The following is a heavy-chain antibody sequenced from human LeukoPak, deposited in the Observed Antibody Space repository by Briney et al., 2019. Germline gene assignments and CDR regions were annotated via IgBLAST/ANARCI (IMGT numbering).Heavy chain of an antibody. D-gene: IGHD3-16*01. J-gene: IGHJ3*02. V-gene: IGHV4-39*01. CDR3: ARHARREALRHSAFDI. CDR1: GGSISSSSYY. CDR2: IYYSGTT. Sequence: SETLSLTCTVSGGSISSSSYYWSWIRQPPGKGLEWIGRIYYSGTTYYNPSLMSRLTMSVDTSKNQFSLKLSSVTAANTAVYSCARHARREALRHSAFDIWGQGKMVTVSS.